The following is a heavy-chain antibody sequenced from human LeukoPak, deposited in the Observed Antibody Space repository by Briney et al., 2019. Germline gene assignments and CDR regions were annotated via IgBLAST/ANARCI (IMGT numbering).Heavy chain of an antibody. CDR3: ARTTSSGYFFGAFDI. CDR2: IYYSGST. Sequence: SETLSLTCTVSGGSISSYYWSWIRQPPGKGLEWIGYIYYSGSTNYNPSLKSRVTISVDTSKNQFSLKLSSVTAADTAVYYCARTTSSGYFFGAFDIWGQGTMVTVSS. J-gene: IGHJ3*02. V-gene: IGHV4-59*08. D-gene: IGHD3-22*01. CDR1: GGSISSYY.